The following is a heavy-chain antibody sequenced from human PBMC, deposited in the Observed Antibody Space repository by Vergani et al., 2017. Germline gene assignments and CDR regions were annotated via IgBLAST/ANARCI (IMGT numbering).Heavy chain of an antibody. J-gene: IGHJ5*02. D-gene: IGHD5-12*01. CDR2: INPNSGGT. CDR3: ARDSNRGYGGNNWFDP. V-gene: IGHV1-2*02. Sequence: QVQLVQSGAEVKKPGASVKVSCKASGYTFTGYYMHWVRQAPGQGLERMGWINPNSGGTNYAQKFQGRVTMTRDTSISTAYMELSRLSSVTAADTAVYYCARDSNRGYGGNNWFDPWGQGTLVTVSS. CDR1: GYTFTGYY.